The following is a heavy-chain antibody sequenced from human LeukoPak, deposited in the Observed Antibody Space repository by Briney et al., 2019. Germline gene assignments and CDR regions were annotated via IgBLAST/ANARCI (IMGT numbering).Heavy chain of an antibody. Sequence: ASVKVSCKASGYTFTSYYMHWVRQAPGQGLEWMGIINPSGGSTSYAQKFQGRVTMTRDTSTSTVYMELSSLRSEDTAVYYCAILGGVLLPHPGSTESDPWGQGTLVTVSP. D-gene: IGHD3-10*01. V-gene: IGHV1-46*01. CDR3: AILGGVLLPHPGSTESDP. J-gene: IGHJ5*02. CDR1: GYTFTSYY. CDR2: INPSGGST.